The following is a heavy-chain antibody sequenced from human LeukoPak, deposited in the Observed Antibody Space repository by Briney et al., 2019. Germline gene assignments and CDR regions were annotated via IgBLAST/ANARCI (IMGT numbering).Heavy chain of an antibody. V-gene: IGHV3-53*01. Sequence: PGGSLRLSCAASGFTVSINYMSWVRQAPRQGLEWVSVIYSGGNTYYADSVKGRFTISRDNSKNTVYLQMNSLRAEDTAVYYCARGETSSYDYWGQGTLVTVSS. CDR2: IYSGGNT. CDR3: ARGETSSYDY. CDR1: GFTVSINY. J-gene: IGHJ4*02. D-gene: IGHD2-2*01.